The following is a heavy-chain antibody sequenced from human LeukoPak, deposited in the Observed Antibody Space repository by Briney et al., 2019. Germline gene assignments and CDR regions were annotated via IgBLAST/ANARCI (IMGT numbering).Heavy chain of an antibody. J-gene: IGHJ5*01. CDR2: SYYSGSL. Sequence: PWETLSLTCTVSGRSISSCSYYWGWIPQPPAKGLDCFVNSYYSGSLYCNPALKSRVTISVDTSKNQFSLKLSAVTAADTVLYCCARLLSYNWFDSWGQGTLVTVSS. CDR3: ARLLSYNWFDS. D-gene: IGHD3-16*01. CDR1: GRSISSCSYY. V-gene: IGHV4-39*07.